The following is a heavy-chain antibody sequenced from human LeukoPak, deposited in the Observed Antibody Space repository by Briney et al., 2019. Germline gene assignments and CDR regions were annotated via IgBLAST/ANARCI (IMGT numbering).Heavy chain of an antibody. CDR3: ARDRGWAEAGTDYYYYGMDV. V-gene: IGHV1-8*01. D-gene: IGHD6-19*01. CDR2: MNPNSGNT. Sequence: ASVKVSCKASGYTFTSYDINWVRQATGQGLEWMGWMNPNSGNTGYAQKFQGRVTMTRNTSISTAYMELSSLRSEDTAVYYCARDRGWAEAGTDYYYYGMDVWGQGTTVTVSS. J-gene: IGHJ6*02. CDR1: GYTFTSYD.